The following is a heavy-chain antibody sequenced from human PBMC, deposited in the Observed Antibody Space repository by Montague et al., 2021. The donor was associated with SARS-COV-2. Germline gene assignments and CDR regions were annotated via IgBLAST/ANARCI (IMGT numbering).Heavy chain of an antibody. CDR1: GGSISSGGYY. CDR3: ARARITMIVVVNAFDI. Sequence: TLSLTCTVSGGSISSGGYYWSWIRQHPGKGLEWIGYIYYSGSTYYNPSLKSRVTISVDTSKNQFSLKLSSVTAADTAVYYCARARITMIVVVNAFDIWGQETMVTVS. CDR2: IYYSGST. D-gene: IGHD3-22*01. V-gene: IGHV4-31*03. J-gene: IGHJ3*02.